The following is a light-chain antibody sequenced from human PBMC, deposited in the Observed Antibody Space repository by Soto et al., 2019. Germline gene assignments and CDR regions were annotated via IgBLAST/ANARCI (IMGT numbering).Light chain of an antibody. CDR2: GAS. CDR3: QQYNNWPPT. Sequence: EIVMTQSPATLSVSPGERATLSCRATQSLSSSLAWYQQKPGQAPRLLIYGASSRATGIPARFSGSGSGTEFTLTISSLQSEDFAVYYCQQYNNWPPTFGQGTKVEIK. CDR1: QSLSSS. J-gene: IGKJ1*01. V-gene: IGKV3-15*01.